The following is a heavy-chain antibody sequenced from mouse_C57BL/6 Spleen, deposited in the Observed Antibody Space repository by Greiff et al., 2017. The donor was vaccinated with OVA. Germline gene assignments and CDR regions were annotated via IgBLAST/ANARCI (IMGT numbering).Heavy chain of an antibody. CDR2: IDPSDSYT. Sequence: VQLQQPGAELVMPGASVKLSCKASGYTFTSYWMHWVKQRPGQGLEWIGEIDPSDSYTNYNQKFKGKSTLTVDKSSSTAYMQLSSLTSEDSAVYYCARPGGYDGFDYWGQGTTLTVSS. J-gene: IGHJ2*01. CDR3: ARPGGYDGFDY. CDR1: GYTFTSYW. V-gene: IGHV1-69*01. D-gene: IGHD2-2*01.